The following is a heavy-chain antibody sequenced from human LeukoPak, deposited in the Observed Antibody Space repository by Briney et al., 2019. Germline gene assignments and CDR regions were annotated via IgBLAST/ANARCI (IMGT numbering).Heavy chain of an antibody. D-gene: IGHD6-19*01. J-gene: IGHJ4*02. Sequence: GGSLRLSCAGSEFTFSAYSMTWVRQAPGKGLEWVSSITTSSTYISYADSVKGRFTISRDNAKNSLYLQMNSLRAEDTAVYYCARGKYSSGWFDYWGQGTLVTVSS. CDR3: ARGKYSSGWFDY. V-gene: IGHV3-21*01. CDR1: EFTFSAYS. CDR2: ITTSSTYI.